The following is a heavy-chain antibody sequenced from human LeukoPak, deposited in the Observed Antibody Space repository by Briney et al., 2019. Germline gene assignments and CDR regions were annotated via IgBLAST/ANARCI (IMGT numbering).Heavy chain of an antibody. J-gene: IGHJ6*02. Sequence: ASVKVSCKTSRYTFTSYDINWVRQATGQGLEWMGWMNPNSGNTGYAQKFQGRVTMTRNTSISTAYMELSSLRSEDTAVYYCARGRVRFLEWLLSDYYYYYGMDVWGQGTTVTVSS. CDR1: RYTFTSYD. CDR3: ARGRVRFLEWLLSDYYYYYGMDV. D-gene: IGHD3-3*01. V-gene: IGHV1-8*01. CDR2: MNPNSGNT.